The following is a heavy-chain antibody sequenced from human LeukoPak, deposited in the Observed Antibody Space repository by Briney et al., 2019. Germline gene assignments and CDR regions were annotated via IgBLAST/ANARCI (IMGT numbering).Heavy chain of an antibody. J-gene: IGHJ4*02. D-gene: IGHD2-2*01. CDR2: FDPEDGET. Sequence: ASVKVSCKVSGYTLTELSMHWVRQAPGKGLEWMGGFDPEDGETIFAQKFQGRVTMTEDTSTDTAYMELSSLRSEDTAVYYCATAIVVVPAAQYGGGIYFDYWGQGTLVTVSS. CDR1: GYTLTELS. CDR3: ATAIVVVPAAQYGGGIYFDY. V-gene: IGHV1-24*01.